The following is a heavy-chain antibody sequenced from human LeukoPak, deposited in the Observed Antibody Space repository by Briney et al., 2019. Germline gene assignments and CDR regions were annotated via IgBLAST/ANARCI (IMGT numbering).Heavy chain of an antibody. Sequence: GGSLRLSCTASGFTFGDYAMSWFRQAPGKGLEWVGFIRSKAYGGTTGYAASVKGRFTISRDDSKSIAYLQMNSLKTEDTALYFCTTSYGDNSWHDSFGPWGQGTLVTVSS. V-gene: IGHV3-49*03. CDR1: GFTFGDYA. D-gene: IGHD5-24*01. CDR3: TTSYGDNSWHDSFGP. CDR2: IRSKAYGGTT. J-gene: IGHJ5*02.